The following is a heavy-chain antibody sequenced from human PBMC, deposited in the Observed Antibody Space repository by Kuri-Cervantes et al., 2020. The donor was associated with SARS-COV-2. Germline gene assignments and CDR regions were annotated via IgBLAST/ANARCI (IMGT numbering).Heavy chain of an antibody. CDR1: GFTFDDYA. V-gene: IGHV3-49*04. D-gene: IGHD3-22*01. CDR3: TRGDSGGYYYFDY. Sequence: GGSLRLSCAASGFTFDDYAMHWVRQAPGKGLEWVGFIRSKAYGGTTEYAASVKGRFTISRDDSKSIAYLQMHSLKTEDTAVYYCTRGDSGGYYYFDYWGQGTLVTVSS. J-gene: IGHJ4*02. CDR2: IRSKAYGGTT.